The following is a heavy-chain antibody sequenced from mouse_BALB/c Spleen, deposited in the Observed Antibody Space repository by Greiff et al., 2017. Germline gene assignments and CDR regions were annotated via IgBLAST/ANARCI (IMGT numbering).Heavy chain of an antibody. Sequence: EVKLQESGPGLVKPSQSLSLTCTVTGYSITSDYAWNWIRQFPGNKLEWMGYISYSGSTSYNPSLKSRISITRDTSKNQFFLQLNSVTTEDTATYYCARSAFYGNYWYFDVWGAGTTVTVSS. CDR2: ISYSGST. CDR1: GYSITSDYA. D-gene: IGHD2-1*01. CDR3: ARSAFYGNYWYFDV. V-gene: IGHV3-2*02. J-gene: IGHJ1*01.